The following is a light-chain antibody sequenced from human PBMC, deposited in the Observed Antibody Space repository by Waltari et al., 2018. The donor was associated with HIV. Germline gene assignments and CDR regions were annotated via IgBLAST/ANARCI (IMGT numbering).Light chain of an antibody. CDR3: CSYGGSFFYV. CDR2: KVN. J-gene: IGLJ1*01. Sequence: QSALTQPRSVSGSPGQSVTISCTGTSSDVGGYNYVSWYQQHPGKAPKLMIYKVNKRPSGVPDRFAGSKSGNTASLTISGLQAEDEADYYCCSYGGSFFYVFGTGTKVTVL. V-gene: IGLV2-11*01. CDR1: SSDVGGYNY.